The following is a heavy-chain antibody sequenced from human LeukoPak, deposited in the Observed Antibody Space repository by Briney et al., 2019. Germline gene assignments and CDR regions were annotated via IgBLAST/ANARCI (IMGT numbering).Heavy chain of an antibody. J-gene: IGHJ6*03. D-gene: IGHD5-12*01. CDR2: IRSKANSYAT. Sequence: GGSLRLSCAASGFTFSGSAMHWVRQASGKGLEWVGRIRSKANSYATAYAASVKGRFTISGDDSKNTAYLQMNSLKTEDTAVYYCTRLNPYRLGPLNYYYYYMDVWGKGTTVTVSS. CDR3: TRLNPYRLGPLNYYYYYMDV. CDR1: GFTFSGSA. V-gene: IGHV3-73*01.